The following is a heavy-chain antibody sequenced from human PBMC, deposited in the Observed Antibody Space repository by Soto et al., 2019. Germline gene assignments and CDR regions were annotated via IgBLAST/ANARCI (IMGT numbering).Heavy chain of an antibody. Sequence: EVQLVESGGGLIQPGGSLRLSCAASGFAVSSKYMTWVRQAPGKGLEWVSVIYGGGTTYYADSVKGRFTISRDTSKNTLYLQMNRLRADDPAVYYCVQTTGWPGFDFWGQGTLVTVSS. J-gene: IGHJ4*02. D-gene: IGHD6-19*01. V-gene: IGHV3-53*01. CDR3: VQTTGWPGFDF. CDR2: IYGGGTT. CDR1: GFAVSSKY.